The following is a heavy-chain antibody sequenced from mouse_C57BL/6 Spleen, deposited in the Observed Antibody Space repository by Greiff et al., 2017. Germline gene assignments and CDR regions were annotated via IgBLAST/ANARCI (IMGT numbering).Heavy chain of an antibody. Sequence: QVQLQQPGAELVKPGASVKLSCKASGYTFTSYWMHWVKPRPGQGLEWIGMIHPNSGSTNYNEKFKSKTTLTVDKSSSTAYMQLSSLTSEDSAVYYCARRNWDVGAMDYWGQGTSVTVSS. CDR3: ARRNWDVGAMDY. J-gene: IGHJ4*01. D-gene: IGHD4-1*01. CDR2: IHPNSGST. V-gene: IGHV1-64*01. CDR1: GYTFTSYW.